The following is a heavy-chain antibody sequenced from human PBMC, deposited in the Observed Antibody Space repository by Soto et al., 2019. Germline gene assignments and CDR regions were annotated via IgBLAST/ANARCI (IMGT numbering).Heavy chain of an antibody. CDR3: ARLVASETGYGMDV. D-gene: IGHD3-9*01. J-gene: IGHJ6*02. Sequence: DVQLVESGGGLVKPGGSLSLSCAASGFIFSSHNMNWVRQARGKGLGWVSSITGSGSYIFYADSVKGRFTISRDNAKNTVYLQMNSLRAEDTGVYYCARLVASETGYGMDVCGQGTTVTVSS. V-gene: IGHV3-21*06. CDR1: GFIFSSHN. CDR2: ITGSGSYI.